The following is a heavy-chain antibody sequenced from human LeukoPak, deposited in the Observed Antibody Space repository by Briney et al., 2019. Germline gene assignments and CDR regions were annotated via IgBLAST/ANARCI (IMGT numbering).Heavy chain of an antibody. V-gene: IGHV4-4*07. D-gene: IGHD3-3*01. CDR1: GGSISSYY. CDR3: ARGATIFGVVLPTTEDYYYYYMDV. Sequence: SETLSLTCTVSGGSISSYYWSWIRQPAGKGLEWIGRIYTSGSTNYNPSLKSRVTMSVDTSKNQFSLKLSSVTAADTAVYYCARGATIFGVVLPTTEDYYYYYMDVWGKGTTVTVSS. J-gene: IGHJ6*03. CDR2: IYTSGST.